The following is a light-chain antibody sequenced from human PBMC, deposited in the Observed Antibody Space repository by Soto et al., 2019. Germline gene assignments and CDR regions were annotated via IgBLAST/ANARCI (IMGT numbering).Light chain of an antibody. Sequence: EIVLTQSPGTLSLSPGERATLSCRTSQTVTANQLAWYQQKPGQAPRLLIYGVSTRAAGIPDRFGGSGSGTHDHITISCVEPEDLGLDYFLSYTQSRWTFVQGTQVEI. CDR3: LSYTQSRWT. J-gene: IGKJ1*01. CDR2: GVS. V-gene: IGKV3-20*01. CDR1: QTVTANQ.